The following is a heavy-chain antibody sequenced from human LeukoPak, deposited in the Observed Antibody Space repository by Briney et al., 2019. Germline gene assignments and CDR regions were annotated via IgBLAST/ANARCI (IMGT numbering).Heavy chain of an antibody. D-gene: IGHD4-17*01. CDR1: GGSISSYY. J-gene: IGHJ3*02. Sequence: SETLSLTYTVSGGSISSYYWSWIRQPAGKGLEWIGRIYTSGSTNYNPSLKSRVTMSVDTSKNQFSLKLSSVTAADTAVYYCARVAHHYGDYSYAFDIWGQGTMVTVSS. CDR2: IYTSGST. CDR3: ARVAHHYGDYSYAFDI. V-gene: IGHV4-4*07.